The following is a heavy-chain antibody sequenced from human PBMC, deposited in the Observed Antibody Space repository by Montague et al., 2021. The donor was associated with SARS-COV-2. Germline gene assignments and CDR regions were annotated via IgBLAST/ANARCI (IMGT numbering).Heavy chain of an antibody. Sequence: SETLSLTCTVSGRSISSSSYYWGWIRQPPGKGLEWIGSIYYSGSTYYNPSLKSRVTISVDTSKNQFSLKLSSVTAADTAVYYCARQGDQLLLEYWFDPWGQGTLVTVSS. J-gene: IGHJ5*02. CDR2: IYYSGST. V-gene: IGHV4-39*01. CDR1: GRSISSSSYY. D-gene: IGHD2-2*01. CDR3: ARQGDQLLLEYWFDP.